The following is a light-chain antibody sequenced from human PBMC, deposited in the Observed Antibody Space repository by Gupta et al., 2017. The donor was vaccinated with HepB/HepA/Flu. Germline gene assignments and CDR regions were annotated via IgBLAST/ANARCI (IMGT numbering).Light chain of an antibody. CDR3: LQHSSYPLT. CDR2: AAT. V-gene: IGKV1-17*01. J-gene: IGKJ4*01. Sequence: DIQMTQSPPSLSASVGDRVTVTCRASQDIRNDLGWYQQKPGTAPKRLIFAATKLQPGVPSRFSGSMSGTEYNFTISSLKPEDFATYYCLQHSSYPLTFGGGTKVLIK. CDR1: QDIRND.